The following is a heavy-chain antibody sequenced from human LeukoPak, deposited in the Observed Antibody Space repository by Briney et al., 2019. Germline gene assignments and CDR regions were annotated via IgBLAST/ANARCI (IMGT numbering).Heavy chain of an antibody. V-gene: IGHV1-46*01. Sequence: ASVKVSCKASGYTFTNYYMHWVRQAPGQGLEWIAIINPSDGGKHYAQQFQGRVTMTRDTSTSTVYLELNSLRSEDTAVYYCARDSSGWSVDYWGQGTLVTVS. CDR1: GYTFTNYY. CDR3: ARDSSGWSVDY. CDR2: INPSDGGK. J-gene: IGHJ4*02. D-gene: IGHD6-19*01.